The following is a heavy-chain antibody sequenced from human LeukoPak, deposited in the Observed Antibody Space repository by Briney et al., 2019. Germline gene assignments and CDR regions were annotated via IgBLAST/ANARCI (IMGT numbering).Heavy chain of an antibody. Sequence: SETLSLTCTVSRGSISSGGYYWSWIRHHPGKGLEWIGYIYYSGSTYYNPSLKSRVTISVDTSKNQFSLKLSSVTAADTAVYYCARSQITMVRGVIITFYYWGQGTLVTVSS. CDR2: IYYSGST. D-gene: IGHD3-10*01. CDR3: ARSQITMVRGVIITFYY. V-gene: IGHV4-31*03. CDR1: RGSISSGGYY. J-gene: IGHJ4*02.